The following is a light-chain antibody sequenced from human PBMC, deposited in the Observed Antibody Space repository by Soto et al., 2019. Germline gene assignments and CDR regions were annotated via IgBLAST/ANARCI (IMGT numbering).Light chain of an antibody. V-gene: IGLV2-14*01. J-gene: IGLJ2*01. CDR2: GVS. Sequence: QSALTQPASVSGSPGQSITISCTGTSNDVGGYNYVSWYQQYPGTAPKLIIHGVSNRPSGVSNRFSGSKSGDTASLTISGLQAEDEADYYCSSYTSSTTLDVVFGGGTQLTVL. CDR3: SSYTSSTTLDVV. CDR1: SNDVGGYNY.